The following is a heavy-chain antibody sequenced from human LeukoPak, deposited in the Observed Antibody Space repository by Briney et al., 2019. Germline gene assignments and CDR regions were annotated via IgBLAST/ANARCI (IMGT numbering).Heavy chain of an antibody. V-gene: IGHV5-51*01. J-gene: IGHJ3*02. Sequence: GESLKISCQGSGYSFTNQWIAWVRQMPGKGLEWMGIIYPGDSDTRYSPSFQGQVTISADKSISTAYLQWSSLKASDTAMYYCARHRDCSSTSCYTPNDAFDIWGQGTMVTVSS. D-gene: IGHD2-2*02. CDR1: GYSFTNQW. CDR3: ARHRDCSSTSCYTPNDAFDI. CDR2: IYPGDSDT.